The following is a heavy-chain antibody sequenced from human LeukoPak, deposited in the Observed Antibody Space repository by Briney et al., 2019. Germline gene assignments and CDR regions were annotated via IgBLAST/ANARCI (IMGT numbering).Heavy chain of an antibody. J-gene: IGHJ6*02. CDR1: GFTFSSYS. D-gene: IGHD1-14*01. CDR3: AKDRRDLVGYYYGMDV. V-gene: IGHV3-23*01. CDR2: ISGSGGST. Sequence: GGSLRLSCAASGFTFSSYSMNWVRQAPGKGLEWVSAISGSGGSTYYADSVKGRFTISRDNSKNTLYLQMNSLRAEDTAVYYCAKDRRDLVGYYYGMDVWGQGTTVTVSS.